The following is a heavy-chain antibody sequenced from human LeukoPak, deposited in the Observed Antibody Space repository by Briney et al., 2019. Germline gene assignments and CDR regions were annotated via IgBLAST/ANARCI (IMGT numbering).Heavy chain of an antibody. V-gene: IGHV3-30*18. CDR3: AKGMWAFGGVIVYDY. Sequence: PGGSLRLSCAASGFTFISYGMHWVRQAPGKGLGWVAVISYDGSQKYYADSVKGRFTISRDNPKNTLYLQMNSLRAEDTAVYYCAKGMWAFGGVIVYDYWGQGTLVTVSS. CDR2: ISYDGSQK. D-gene: IGHD3-16*02. J-gene: IGHJ4*02. CDR1: GFTFISYG.